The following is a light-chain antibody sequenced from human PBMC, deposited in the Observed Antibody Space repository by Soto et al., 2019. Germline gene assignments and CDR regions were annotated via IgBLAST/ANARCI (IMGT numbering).Light chain of an antibody. CDR2: DAS. J-gene: IGKJ1*01. CDR3: QQYATLPPKWT. CDR1: QDIATY. Sequence: DTQMTQSPSSLYAPVGNRVTITCHASQDIATYLNLYQQKPGKAPNILIYDASNLETGVPSRFSGGGSGTHFTFTIRNLQTEDIATYYCQQYATLPPKWTLGHGTKVDIK. V-gene: IGKV1-33*01.